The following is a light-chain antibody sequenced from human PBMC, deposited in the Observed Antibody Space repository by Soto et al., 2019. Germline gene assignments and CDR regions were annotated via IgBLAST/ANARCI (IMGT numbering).Light chain of an antibody. Sequence: IRMTQHPSSLSASVGDRVTITCRASQSISSYLNWYQQKPGKAPKLLIYAASSLQSGVPSRFSGSGSGTDFTLTISSLQPEDFATYSCQQSYSTLWTFGQGTKVDNK. V-gene: IGKV1-39*01. J-gene: IGKJ1*01. CDR1: QSISSY. CDR2: AAS. CDR3: QQSYSTLWT.